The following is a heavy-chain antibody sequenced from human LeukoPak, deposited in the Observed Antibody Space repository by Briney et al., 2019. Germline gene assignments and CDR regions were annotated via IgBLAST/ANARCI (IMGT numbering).Heavy chain of an antibody. CDR1: GFTFNNYA. J-gene: IGHJ4*02. V-gene: IGHV3-23*01. CDR2: ISVGGGST. CDR3: AKSVDN. Sequence: GGSLRLSCAASGFTFNNYAMNGVRQAPGKGLEWVSAISVGGGSTYYADSVKGRFTISRDNSKNTLNLQMNSLRAEDTAVYYCAKSVDNWGQGTLVTVSS.